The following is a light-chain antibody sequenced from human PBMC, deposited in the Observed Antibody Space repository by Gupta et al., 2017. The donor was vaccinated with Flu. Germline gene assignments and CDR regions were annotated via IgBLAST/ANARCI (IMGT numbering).Light chain of an antibody. CDR3: QQYDSSPYT. V-gene: IGKV3-20*01. Sequence: ERASLSCRASQSVTSRYFAWYQQKPGQAPRLLIYGASSRATGIPDRFSGSGSGTDFTHIITSLEPEDFAVYYCQQYDSSPYTFGQGTKLEIK. CDR1: QSVTSRY. J-gene: IGKJ2*01. CDR2: GAS.